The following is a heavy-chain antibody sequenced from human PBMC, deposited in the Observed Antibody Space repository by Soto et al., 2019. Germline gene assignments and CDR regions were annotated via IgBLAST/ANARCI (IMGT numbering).Heavy chain of an antibody. Sequence: QVQLVESGGGLVKPGGSLRLSCAASGFTFSDSYMSWIRQAPGKGLEWISYITFSGNTVYYADSLKGRFTISRDNAKNSLYLQMNRLRPEDTAVYYCARVSWREKYGMDVWGQGTTVTVSS. V-gene: IGHV3-11*01. J-gene: IGHJ6*02. CDR3: ARVSWREKYGMDV. CDR1: GFTFSDSY. CDR2: ITFSGNTV.